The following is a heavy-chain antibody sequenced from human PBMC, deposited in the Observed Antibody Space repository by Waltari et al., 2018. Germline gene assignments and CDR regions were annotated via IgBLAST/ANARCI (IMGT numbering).Heavy chain of an antibody. CDR3: ARNQNGAFDV. Sequence: QVQLQESGPGLVKPSETLSLTCTVSGVSIRSHFWTWIRQPAGQGREWVGRVRTSGVTDDSPSLKSRVTMSVDTSKNQFSLRLSSVTAADTAVYYCARNQNGAFDVWGQGTRVTVSS. D-gene: IGHD2-2*01. CDR1: GVSIRSHF. J-gene: IGHJ3*01. V-gene: IGHV4-4*07. CDR2: VRTSGVT.